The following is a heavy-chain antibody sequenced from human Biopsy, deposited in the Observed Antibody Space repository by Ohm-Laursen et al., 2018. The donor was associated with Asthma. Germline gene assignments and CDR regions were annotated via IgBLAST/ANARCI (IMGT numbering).Heavy chain of an antibody. CDR1: GDSFSNYA. J-gene: IGHJ6*02. D-gene: IGHD5-12*01. V-gene: IGHV1-69*01. Sequence: SSVKVSCKASGDSFSNYAISWVRQAPGQGLEWMGGLIPVLGTPGHAQMFEGRVTITADESTGTAYMELSSLSSEDTAVYYCARGYSGSDRIVYYYSGLEVWGQGTTVTVSS. CDR2: LIPVLGTP. CDR3: ARGYSGSDRIVYYYSGLEV.